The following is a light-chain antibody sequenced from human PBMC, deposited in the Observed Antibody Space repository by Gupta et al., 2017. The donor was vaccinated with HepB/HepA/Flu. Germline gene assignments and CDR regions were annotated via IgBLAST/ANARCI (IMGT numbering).Light chain of an antibody. CDR3: QKDDNSSRT. V-gene: IGKV1-5*03. CDR2: EAS. Sequence: DIQMAQSPSTLSASVGDRVTITCRASQSINTWMAWYQQKSGKAPNLLIFEASTLHTGVPSRFSGSGSGTEFTLTISGLQPDDFATYYCQKDDNSSRTFGQGTKVEIK. J-gene: IGKJ1*01. CDR1: QSINTW.